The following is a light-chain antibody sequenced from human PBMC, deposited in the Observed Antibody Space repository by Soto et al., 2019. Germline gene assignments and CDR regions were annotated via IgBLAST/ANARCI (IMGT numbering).Light chain of an antibody. J-gene: IGKJ1*01. CDR3: QHYESNPWT. Sequence: DIQMTQSPSTLSASVGDRVTITCRASQNINNWLAWYQQKPGKAPKLLIYAASSLESGVPSRFSGSRSGTEFTVTISSLQPDDCATYYCQHYESNPWTFGQGTKVELK. V-gene: IGKV1-5*01. CDR1: QNINNW. CDR2: AAS.